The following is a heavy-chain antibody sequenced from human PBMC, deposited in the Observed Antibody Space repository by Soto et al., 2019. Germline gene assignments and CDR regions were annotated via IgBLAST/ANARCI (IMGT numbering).Heavy chain of an antibody. D-gene: IGHD3-22*01. V-gene: IGHV6-1*01. CDR2: TYYRSKWYN. CDR1: GDSVSSNSAA. Sequence: PSQTLSLTCAISGDSVSSNSAACNWIRQSPSRGLEWLGRTYYRSKWYNDYAVSVKSRITINPDTSKNQFSLQLNSVTPEDTAVYYCARFKYYYDSSGYPTFDYWGQGTLVTVSS. CDR3: ARFKYYYDSSGYPTFDY. J-gene: IGHJ4*02.